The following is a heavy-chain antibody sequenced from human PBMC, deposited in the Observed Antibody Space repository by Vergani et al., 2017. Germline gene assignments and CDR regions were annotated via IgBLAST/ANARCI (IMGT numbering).Heavy chain of an antibody. D-gene: IGHD6-6*01. Sequence: EVQLLESGGGLVQPGGSLRLSCAASGFTFSSYAMSWVRQAPGKGLEWVSAISGSGGSTYYADSVKGRFIISRDNAKNTLYLQMNSLRAEDTAVYYCATAARWLGLNYYYYGMDVWGQGTTVTVSS. V-gene: IGHV3-23*01. J-gene: IGHJ6*02. CDR1: GFTFSSYA. CDR2: ISGSGGST. CDR3: ATAARWLGLNYYYYGMDV.